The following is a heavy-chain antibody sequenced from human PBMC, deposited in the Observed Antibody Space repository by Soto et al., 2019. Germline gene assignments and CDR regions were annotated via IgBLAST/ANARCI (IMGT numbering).Heavy chain of an antibody. Sequence: EVQLVESGGGLVQPGGSLRLSCAAAGFTFSYYSMNWVRQAPGKGLEWVSYISGDSGTIYYVDSVKGRFTISRDNAKNSLYLQMNSLRDEDTAVYYCARDQDTTGWYFDLWGQGTLVTVSS. CDR2: ISGDSGTI. D-gene: IGHD6-19*01. V-gene: IGHV3-48*02. CDR3: ARDQDTTGWYFDL. J-gene: IGHJ4*02. CDR1: GFTFSYYS.